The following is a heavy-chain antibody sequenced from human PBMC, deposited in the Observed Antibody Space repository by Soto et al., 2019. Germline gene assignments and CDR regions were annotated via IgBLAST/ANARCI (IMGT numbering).Heavy chain of an antibody. CDR1: GYSFTIYW. Sequence: GESLKISCNGSGYSFTIYWISWVRQMPGKGLEWMGRIDPSDSYTNYSPSFQGHVTISADKSISTAYLQWSSLKASDTAMYYCASTAMVRGVMEFDYWGQETLVTVSS. V-gene: IGHV5-10-1*01. D-gene: IGHD3-10*01. CDR3: ASTAMVRGVMEFDY. CDR2: IDPSDSYT. J-gene: IGHJ4*02.